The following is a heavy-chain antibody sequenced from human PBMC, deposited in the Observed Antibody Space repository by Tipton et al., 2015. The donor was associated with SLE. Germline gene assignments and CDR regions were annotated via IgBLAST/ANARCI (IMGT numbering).Heavy chain of an antibody. D-gene: IGHD2-2*01. V-gene: IGHV3-30*04. CDR1: GFTFSSYA. Sequence: SLRLSCAASGFTFSSYAMHWVRQAPGKGLEWVAVISYDGRNKYYADSVKGRFTISRDNSKNTLYLQMNSLRPEDTAFYYCATFRDVSSFNCYGSLGTDVCGKGTSVAFTS. CDR2: ISYDGRNK. J-gene: IGHJ6*04. CDR3: ATFRDVSSFNCYGSLGTDV.